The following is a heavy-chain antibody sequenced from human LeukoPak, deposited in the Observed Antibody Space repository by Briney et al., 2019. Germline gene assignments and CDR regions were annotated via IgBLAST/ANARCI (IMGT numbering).Heavy chain of an antibody. D-gene: IGHD3-22*01. V-gene: IGHV3-30*04. J-gene: IGHJ3*02. Sequence: GGSLRLSCAASGFTFSSYAMHWVRQAPGKGLEWVAVISYDGSNKYYADSVKGRFTISRDNSKNTLYLQMNSLRAEDTAVYYCASGRWGSGYYLRIAAFDIWDQGTMVTVSS. CDR3: ASGRWGSGYYLRIAAFDI. CDR2: ISYDGSNK. CDR1: GFTFSSYA.